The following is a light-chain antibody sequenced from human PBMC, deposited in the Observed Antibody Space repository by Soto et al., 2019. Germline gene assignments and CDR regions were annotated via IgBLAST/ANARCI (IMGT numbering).Light chain of an antibody. V-gene: IGLV2-14*03. CDR1: SIDIGAYIF. Sequence: QSVLTQPASVSGSPGQSITSSCTVTSIDIGAYIFVSWYQQHPGKAPKLIIYDIANRPSGVSYRFSGSKSANTASLTISGLQADDEADYYCVSFTTKESYVFGTGTKVTVL. CDR3: VSFTTKESYV. CDR2: DIA. J-gene: IGLJ1*01.